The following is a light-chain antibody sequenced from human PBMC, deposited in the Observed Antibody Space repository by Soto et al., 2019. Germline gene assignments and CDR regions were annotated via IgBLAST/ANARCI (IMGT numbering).Light chain of an antibody. CDR3: QQSYRSPYT. CDR1: QNINIY. CDR2: GAS. Sequence: IQLTQSPSSLSASVGDRVTVTFRASQNINIYLNWYQQKPGKAPTLLIYGASSLQSGVPSRFSGGGSRTDFTLTISSLQAEDFATYYCQQSYRSPYTFGQGTRLEI. V-gene: IGKV1-39*01. J-gene: IGKJ2*01.